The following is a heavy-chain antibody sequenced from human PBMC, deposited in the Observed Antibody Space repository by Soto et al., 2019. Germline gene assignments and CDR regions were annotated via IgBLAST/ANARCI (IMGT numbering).Heavy chain of an antibody. J-gene: IGHJ6*02. CDR3: ARDGGIVLVPAADYYYYYGMDV. V-gene: IGHV3-48*02. Sequence: GGSLRLSCAASGFTFSSYSMNWVRQAPGKGLEWVSYISSSSSTIYYADSVKGRFTISRDNAKNSLYLQMNSLRDEDTAVYYCARDGGIVLVPAADYYYYYGMDVWGQGTTVTVSS. CDR1: GFTFSSYS. D-gene: IGHD2-2*01. CDR2: ISSSSSTI.